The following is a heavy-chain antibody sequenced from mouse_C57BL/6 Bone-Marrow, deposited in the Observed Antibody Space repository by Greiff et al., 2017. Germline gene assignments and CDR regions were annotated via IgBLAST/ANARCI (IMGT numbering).Heavy chain of an antibody. CDR1: GFTFSSYG. V-gene: IGHV5-6*01. J-gene: IGHJ1*03. Sequence: EVHLVESGGDLVKPGGSLKLSCAASGFTFSSYGMSWVRQTPDKRLEWVATISSAGSYTYYPDSVKGRYTISRDNAKNTLYLQMSSLKSEDTAMYYGARRGFYYGSRGYFDVWGTGTTVTVSS. CDR2: ISSAGSYT. D-gene: IGHD1-1*01. CDR3: ARRGFYYGSRGYFDV.